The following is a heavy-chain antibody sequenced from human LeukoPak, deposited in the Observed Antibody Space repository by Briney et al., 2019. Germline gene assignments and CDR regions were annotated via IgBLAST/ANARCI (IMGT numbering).Heavy chain of an antibody. V-gene: IGHV4-59*11. CDR2: IYYSGST. CDR1: GGSISSHY. D-gene: IGHD1-14*01. CDR3: ARANQRLHLDY. J-gene: IGHJ4*02. Sequence: SETLSLTCTVSGGSISSHYWSWIRQPPGKGLEWIGYIYYSGSTNYNPSLKSRVTISVDTSKNQFSLKLSPVTAADTAVYYCARANQRLHLDYWGQGTLVTVSS.